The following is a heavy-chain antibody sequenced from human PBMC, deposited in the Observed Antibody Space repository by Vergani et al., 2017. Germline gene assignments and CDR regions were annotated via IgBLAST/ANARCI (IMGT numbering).Heavy chain of an antibody. Sequence: EVQLLESGGGLVQPGGSLRLSCEASGFSFPGYAMSWVRQAPGKGLEWVSSVSGSSATPYYADSVKGRFIISRDNSKNTLYLQMNSLRAEDTAVYYCARSESHYYYYMDVWGKGP. CDR1: GFSFPGYA. V-gene: IGHV3-23*01. J-gene: IGHJ6*03. CDR3: ARSESHYYYYMDV. CDR2: VSGSSATP.